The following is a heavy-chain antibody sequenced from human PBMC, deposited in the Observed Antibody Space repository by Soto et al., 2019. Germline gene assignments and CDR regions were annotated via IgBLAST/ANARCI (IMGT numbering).Heavy chain of an antibody. CDR3: VRESEGGGYCSGGGCYALAV. J-gene: IGHJ6*02. V-gene: IGHV4-4*07. CDR2: IYTSGTN. CDR1: GRSISNHY. D-gene: IGHD2-15*01. Sequence: QVQLQQSRPGLVKPSETLSLTCIVSGRSISNHYWSWIRQPAGKGLECFWRIYTSGTNYYNPSLKSRVTMSADTSNNQFSLKMTSVTAADTAVYYCVRESEGGGYCSGGGCYALAVWGQGTTVTVSS.